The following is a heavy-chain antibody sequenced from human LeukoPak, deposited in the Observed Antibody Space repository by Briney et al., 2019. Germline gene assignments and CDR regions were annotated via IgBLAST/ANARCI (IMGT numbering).Heavy chain of an antibody. CDR3: AGDYGERDYYFDY. CDR1: GFTVSSNY. D-gene: IGHD4-17*01. J-gene: IGHJ4*02. Sequence: PGGSLRLSCAASGFTVSSNYMSWVRQAPGKGLEWVSVIYSGGSTYYADSVKGRFTISRDNSKNTLYLQMNSPRAEDTAVYYCAGDYGERDYYFDYWGQGTLVTVSS. V-gene: IGHV3-66*01. CDR2: IYSGGST.